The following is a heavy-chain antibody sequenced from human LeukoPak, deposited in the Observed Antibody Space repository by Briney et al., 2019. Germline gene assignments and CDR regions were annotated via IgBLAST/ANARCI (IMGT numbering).Heavy chain of an antibody. J-gene: IGHJ5*02. D-gene: IGHD1-1*01. CDR3: AREGTAGTNLNWFDP. Sequence: GSLRLSCEASGFTFSSDAMSWIRQPPGKGLEWIGYISYSGSTNFNPSLKSRVTISVDTSKNQFSLKLSSVTAADTAVYYCAREGTAGTNLNWFDPWGQGTLVTVSS. V-gene: IGHV4-59*01. CDR1: GFTFSSDA. CDR2: ISYSGST.